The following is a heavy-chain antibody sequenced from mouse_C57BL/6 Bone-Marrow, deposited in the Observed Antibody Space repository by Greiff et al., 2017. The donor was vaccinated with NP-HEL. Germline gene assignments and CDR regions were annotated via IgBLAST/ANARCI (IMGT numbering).Heavy chain of an antibody. J-gene: IGHJ4*01. Sequence: EVKLMESGEGLVKPGGSLKLSCAASGFTFSSYAMSWVRQTPEKRLEWVAYISSGGDYIYYADTVKGRFTISRDNARNTLYLQMSSLKSEDTAMYYCTRDSNYVIFYAMDYWGQGTSVTVSS. CDR1: GFTFSSYA. D-gene: IGHD2-5*01. V-gene: IGHV5-9-1*02. CDR2: ISSGGDYI. CDR3: TRDSNYVIFYAMDY.